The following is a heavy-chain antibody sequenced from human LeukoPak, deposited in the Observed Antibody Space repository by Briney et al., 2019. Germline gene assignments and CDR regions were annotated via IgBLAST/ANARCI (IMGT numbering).Heavy chain of an antibody. Sequence: PSETLSLTCAVDGGSFSGYYWSWIRQPPGKGLEWIGYIYYSGSTNYNPSLKSRVTISVDTSKNQFSLKVSSVTAADTAVYYCARGYHYMDVWGKGTTVTVSS. V-gene: IGHV4-59*01. CDR3: ARGYHYMDV. CDR2: IYYSGST. CDR1: GGSFSGYY. J-gene: IGHJ6*03.